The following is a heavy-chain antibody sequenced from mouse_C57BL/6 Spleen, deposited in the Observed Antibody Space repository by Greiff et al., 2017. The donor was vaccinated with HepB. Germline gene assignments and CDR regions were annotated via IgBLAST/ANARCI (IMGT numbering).Heavy chain of an antibody. CDR3: ARPAQATYWYFDV. V-gene: IGHV1-64*01. D-gene: IGHD3-2*02. CDR1: GYTFTSYW. Sequence: QVQLKQPGAELVKPGASVKLSCKASGYTFTSYWMHWVKQRPGQGLEWIGMIHPNSGSTNYNEKFKSKATLTVDKSSSTAYMQLSSLTSEDSAVYYCARPAQATYWYFDVWGTGTTVTVSS. CDR2: IHPNSGST. J-gene: IGHJ1*03.